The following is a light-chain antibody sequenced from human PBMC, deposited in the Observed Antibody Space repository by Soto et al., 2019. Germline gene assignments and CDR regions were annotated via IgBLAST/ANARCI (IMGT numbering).Light chain of an antibody. CDR3: QQRSNWPYT. V-gene: IGKV3-11*01. Sequence: EIVLTQSPATLSLSPGERATLSCRASQSVSSYLAWYQQKPGQAPRLLIYDASNRATAIPARFSGSGSGTDFTLTISSLEPEDFAVYYGQQRSNWPYTFGQGTKLEIK. CDR2: DAS. CDR1: QSVSSY. J-gene: IGKJ2*01.